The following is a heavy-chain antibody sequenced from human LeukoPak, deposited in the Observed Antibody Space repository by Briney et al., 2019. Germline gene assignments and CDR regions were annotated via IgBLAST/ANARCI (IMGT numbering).Heavy chain of an antibody. CDR1: GSTLAALF. Sequence: ASVKVSCQVCGSTLAALFMNWVGQTHAKGLEWMAGFDTGNEETGYAQNLQGRLTVTEDSSTETAYMELNSLTSDDTAVYYCASAGGGLNYYAFAMDGWGQGTTVNVSS. J-gene: IGHJ6*02. CDR3: ASAGGGLNYYAFAMDG. V-gene: IGHV1-24*01. D-gene: IGHD1-26*01. CDR2: FDTGNEET.